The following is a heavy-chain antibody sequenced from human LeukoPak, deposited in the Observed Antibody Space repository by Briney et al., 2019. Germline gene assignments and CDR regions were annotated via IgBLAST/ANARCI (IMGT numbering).Heavy chain of an antibody. CDR1: GFTFSTFA. CDR3: ARAGYCSSTSCYRPRYFQH. Sequence: GGSLRLSCEASGFTFSTFAMIWVRQPPGKGLEWVSSTFPSGGEIHYADSVRGRFTISRDNSKSTLSLQMNSLRAEDTAVYYCARAGYCSSTSCYRPRYFQHWGQGTLVTVSS. D-gene: IGHD2-2*01. CDR2: TFPSGGEI. J-gene: IGHJ1*01. V-gene: IGHV3-23*01.